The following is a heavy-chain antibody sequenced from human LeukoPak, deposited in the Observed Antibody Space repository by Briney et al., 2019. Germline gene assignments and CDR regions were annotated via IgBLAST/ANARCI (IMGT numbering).Heavy chain of an antibody. CDR3: ARGSYGSASTDY. CDR1: GGSISSYY. V-gene: IGHV4-59*08. CDR2: IYYSGST. Sequence: PSETLSLTCTVSGGSISSYYWSWIRQPPGKGLEWIGYIYYSGSTNYNPSLKSRVTISVDTSKNQFSLKLSSVTAADTAVYYCARGSYGSASTDYWGQGTLVTVSS. D-gene: IGHD3-10*01. J-gene: IGHJ4*02.